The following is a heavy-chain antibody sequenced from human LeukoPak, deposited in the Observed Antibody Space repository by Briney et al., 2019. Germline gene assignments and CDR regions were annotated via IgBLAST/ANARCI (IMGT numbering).Heavy chain of an antibody. D-gene: IGHD2-15*01. CDR3: AREGMVDIVVDYYYYGMDV. CDR2: IWYDGSNK. J-gene: IGHJ6*02. CDR1: GFTFSSYG. V-gene: IGHV3-33*08. Sequence: PGGSLRLSCATSGFTFSSYGMHWVRQAPGKGLEWVAVIWYDGSNKYYADSVKGRFTISRDNSKNTLYLQMNSLRAEDTAVYYCAREGMVDIVVDYYYYGMDVWGQGTTVTVSS.